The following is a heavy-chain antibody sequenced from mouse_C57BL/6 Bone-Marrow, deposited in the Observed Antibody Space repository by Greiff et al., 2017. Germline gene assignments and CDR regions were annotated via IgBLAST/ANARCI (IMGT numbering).Heavy chain of an antibody. CDR2: ILPGSGST. J-gene: IGHJ3*01. V-gene: IGHV1-9*01. CDR3: ATVAVYYCGWACCFAY. D-gene: IGHD1-1*02. CDR1: GYTFTGYW. Sequence: VQLQQSGAELVKPGASVKLSCKASGYTFTGYWIAWVKQRPGQGLEWIGEILPGSGSTNYNEKFKGKATITEDTSSNTAYLELSSLTSEDSAVYYCATVAVYYCGWACCFAYWGQGTPGTVSA.